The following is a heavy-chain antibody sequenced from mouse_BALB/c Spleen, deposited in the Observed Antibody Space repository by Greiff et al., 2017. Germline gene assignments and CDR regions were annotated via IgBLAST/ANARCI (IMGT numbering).Heavy chain of an antibody. V-gene: IGHV5-17*02. CDR1: GFTFSSFG. D-gene: IGHD2-2*01. J-gene: IGHJ4*01. Sequence: EVKLMESGGGLVQPGGSRKLSCAASGFTFSSFGMHWVRQAPEKGLEWVAYISSGSSTIYYADTVKGRFTISRDNPKNTLFLQMTSLRSEDTAMYYCARRYYGYDGYAMDYWGQGTSVTVSS. CDR3: ARRYYGYDGYAMDY. CDR2: ISSGSSTI.